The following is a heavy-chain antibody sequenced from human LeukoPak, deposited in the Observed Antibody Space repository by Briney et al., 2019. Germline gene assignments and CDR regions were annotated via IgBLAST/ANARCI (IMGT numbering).Heavy chain of an antibody. D-gene: IGHD6-19*01. V-gene: IGHV3-21*01. CDR2: ISSSSSYI. Sequence: GGSLRLSCAASRFTFSSYSMNWVRQAPGKGLEWVSSISSSSSYIYYADSVKGRFTISRDNAKNSLYLQMNSLRAEDTAVYYCARESPDSSSFDYWGQGTLVTVSS. CDR3: ARESPDSSSFDY. J-gene: IGHJ4*02. CDR1: RFTFSSYS.